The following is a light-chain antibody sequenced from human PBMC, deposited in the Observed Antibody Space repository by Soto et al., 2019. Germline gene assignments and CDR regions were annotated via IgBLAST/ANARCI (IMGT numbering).Light chain of an antibody. J-gene: IGKJ2*03. CDR2: DAS. CDR1: QSLTNW. Sequence: DIQMTQSPYTLSASVGDRVTITCRASQSLTNWLAWYQQKPGKAPNLLLYDASRLQSGIPSRFSGSGSGTEFTLTISSLQPDDFATYYCQQYTTYPYSFGQGTKLEIK. V-gene: IGKV1-5*01. CDR3: QQYTTYPYS.